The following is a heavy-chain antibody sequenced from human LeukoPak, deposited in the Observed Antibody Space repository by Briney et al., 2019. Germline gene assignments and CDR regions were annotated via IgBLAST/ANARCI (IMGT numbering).Heavy chain of an antibody. CDR3: AREVNYDFWSGSPYYYYYGMDV. Sequence: GGSLRLSCAASGFTFSSYEMNWVRQAPGKGLEWISYISSSGSTIYYADSVKGRFTISRDNAKNSLYLQMNSLRAEDTAVYYCAREVNYDFWSGSPYYYYYGMDVWGQGTTVTVSS. CDR1: GFTFSSYE. CDR2: ISSSGSTI. V-gene: IGHV3-48*03. J-gene: IGHJ6*02. D-gene: IGHD3-3*01.